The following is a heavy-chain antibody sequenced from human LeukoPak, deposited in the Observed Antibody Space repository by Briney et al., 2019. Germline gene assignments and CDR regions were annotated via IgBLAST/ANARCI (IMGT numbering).Heavy chain of an antibody. CDR2: ISGSGGST. V-gene: IGHV3-23*01. D-gene: IGHD5-12*01. Sequence: PGGSLRLSCAASGLTFSSYAMSWVRQAPGKGLEWVSGISGSGGSTYYADSVKGRFTISRDNSKNTLYMQMNSLRVEDTAVYYCAKAVYSGPIWGQGTMVTVSS. CDR3: AKAVYSGPI. CDR1: GLTFSSYA. J-gene: IGHJ3*02.